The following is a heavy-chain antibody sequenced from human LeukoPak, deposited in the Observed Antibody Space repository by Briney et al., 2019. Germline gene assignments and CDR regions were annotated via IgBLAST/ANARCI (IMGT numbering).Heavy chain of an antibody. CDR3: ARGPYSYGPKNFDY. D-gene: IGHD5-18*01. CDR2: IYYSGTT. Sequence: PSETLSLTCTVSEDSISSSSYYWGWIRQPPGKGLEWIGSIYYSGTTYYNPSLNSRVTISEDTSKNQFSLKLSSVTAADTAVYYCARGPYSYGPKNFDYWGQGTLVTVSS. J-gene: IGHJ4*02. CDR1: EDSISSSSYY. V-gene: IGHV4-39*01.